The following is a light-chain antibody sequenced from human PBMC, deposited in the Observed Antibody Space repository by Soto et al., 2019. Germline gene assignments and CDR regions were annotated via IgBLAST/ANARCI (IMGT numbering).Light chain of an antibody. Sequence: DIQMTQSPSTLSASVGDRVTITCRASQSISSWLAWYQQKPGKAPKLLIYKASSLESGVQSRFSGSGSGTEFDLTISSLQPDDFATYRCQQYNSYFRTFGQGTKVEIK. CDR3: QQYNSYFRT. V-gene: IGKV1-5*03. J-gene: IGKJ1*01. CDR1: QSISSW. CDR2: KAS.